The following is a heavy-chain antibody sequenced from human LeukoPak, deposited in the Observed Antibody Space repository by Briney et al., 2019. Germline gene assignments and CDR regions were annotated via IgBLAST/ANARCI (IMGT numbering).Heavy chain of an antibody. CDR2: IYYSGST. Sequence: SETLSLTCTVSGGSISSSSYYWGWIRQPPGKGLEWIGSIYYSGSTYYNPSLKSRVTISVDTSKNQFSLKLSSVTAADTAVYYCAMSSGRGWDYWGQGTLVTVSS. D-gene: IGHD3-3*01. CDR3: AMSSGRGWDY. V-gene: IGHV4-39*01. J-gene: IGHJ4*02. CDR1: GGSISSSSYY.